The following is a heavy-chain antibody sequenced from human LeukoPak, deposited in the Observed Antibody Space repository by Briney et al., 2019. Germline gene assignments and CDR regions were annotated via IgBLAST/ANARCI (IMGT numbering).Heavy chain of an antibody. D-gene: IGHD1-1*01. J-gene: IGHJ4*02. V-gene: IGHV4-61*02. CDR3: AAVQLELGRYFDY. CDR1: GGSISGGSYY. CDR2: IYTSGST. Sequence: SQTLSLTCTVSGGSISGGSYYWSWIRQPAGKGLEWIGRIYTSGSTNYNPSLKSRVTISVDTSKNQFSLKLSSVTAADTAVYYCAAVQLELGRYFDYWGQGTLVTVSS.